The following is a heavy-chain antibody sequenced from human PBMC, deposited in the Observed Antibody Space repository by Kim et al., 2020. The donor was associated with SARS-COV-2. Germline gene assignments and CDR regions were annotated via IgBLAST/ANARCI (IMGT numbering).Heavy chain of an antibody. CDR3: ARLPDITGWPFDS. J-gene: IGHJ4*02. V-gene: IGHV4-59*11. CDR2: IHSDGRT. CDR1: GGSINGHY. D-gene: IGHD3-10*01. Sequence: SETLSLTCTVSGGSINGHYWTWIRQPPGMGLEWIGYIHSDGRTNYNPSLSSLLAMSVDTSENRVSLRVTSVTAADTAVYFCARLPDITGWPFDSWGQGTQVTVSS.